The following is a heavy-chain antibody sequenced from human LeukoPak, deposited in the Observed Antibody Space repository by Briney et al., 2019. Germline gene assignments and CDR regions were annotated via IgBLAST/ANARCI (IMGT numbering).Heavy chain of an antibody. CDR1: GYIYTSYW. CDR2: IYLGDSDT. Sequence: PGESLKISCNSSGYIYTSYWIGWVRQMPGKGLEWMGIIYLGDSDTRYSPSFQGQVTISGDKSISTAYLQWSSLKASDTAMYYCARAGVCSNGICYREFDYWGQGTLVTVSS. CDR3: ARAGVCSNGICYREFDY. J-gene: IGHJ4*02. V-gene: IGHV5-51*01. D-gene: IGHD2-8*01.